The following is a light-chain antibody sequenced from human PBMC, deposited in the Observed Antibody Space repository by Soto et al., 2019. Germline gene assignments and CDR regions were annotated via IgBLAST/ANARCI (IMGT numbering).Light chain of an antibody. CDR1: QGISNY. CDR3: QQLNSYPWT. CDR2: AAS. J-gene: IGKJ1*01. Sequence: IQLTQSPSSLSASVGDRVTITCRASQGISNYLAWYQQKPGEAPKLLIYAASTLQSGVPPRFSGRGSGTDFTLTISSLQPEDFATYYCQQLNSYPWTFGQGTKVDIK. V-gene: IGKV1-9*01.